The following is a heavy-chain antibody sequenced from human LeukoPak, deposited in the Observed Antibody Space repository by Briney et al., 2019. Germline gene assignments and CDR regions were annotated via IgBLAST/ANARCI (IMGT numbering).Heavy chain of an antibody. Sequence: ASVKVSCKASGYTFTGYYMHWVRQAPGQGLEWMGWINPNSGGTNYAQKFQGWVTMTRDTSISTAYMELSRLRSDDTAVYYCARALGYSGYLSPFDPWGQGTLVTVSS. CDR1: GYTFTGYY. J-gene: IGHJ5*02. CDR3: ARALGYSGYLSPFDP. V-gene: IGHV1-2*04. CDR2: INPNSGGT. D-gene: IGHD5-12*01.